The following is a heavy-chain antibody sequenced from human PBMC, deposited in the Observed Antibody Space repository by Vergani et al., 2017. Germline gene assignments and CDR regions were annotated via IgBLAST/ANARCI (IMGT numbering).Heavy chain of an antibody. CDR3: AREERSSTSHFVGD. V-gene: IGHV3-23*01. CDR1: GFTFSNCA. Sequence: EVHLLESGGGQVEAGGSLRLSCVASGFTFSNCAMSWVRQTSGKGLEWVSAISGHGDRTYSADSVKDRFTISRDNSKNTVYLQLNSLKAEDTATYDCAREERSSTSHFVGDWVQGTLVTV. J-gene: IGHJ4*02. D-gene: IGHD2-2*01. CDR2: ISGHGDRT.